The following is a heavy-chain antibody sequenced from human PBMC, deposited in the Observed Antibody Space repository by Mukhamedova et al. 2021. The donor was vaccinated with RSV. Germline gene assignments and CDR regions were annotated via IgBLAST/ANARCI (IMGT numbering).Heavy chain of an antibody. CDR2: EDESEK. Sequence: EDESEKYYVDSVKGRFTISRDNARSSLSLQMNSLRAEDTAMYYCARVQASGGTSNYRATDFWGQGTLVTVSS. D-gene: IGHD4-11*01. J-gene: IGHJ4*02. V-gene: IGHV3-7*01. CDR3: ARVQASGGTSNYRATDF.